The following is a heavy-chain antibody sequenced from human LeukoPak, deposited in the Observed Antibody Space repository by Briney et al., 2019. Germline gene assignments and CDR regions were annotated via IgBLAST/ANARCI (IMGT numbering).Heavy chain of an antibody. Sequence: GGSLRLSCAASGFTFSSYAMSWIRQAPGKGLEWVSAISGSGGSTYYADSVKGRFTISRDNSKNTLYLQMNSLRAEDTAVYYCAKALDWDYYYYGMDVWGQGTTVTVSS. D-gene: IGHD3-9*01. CDR2: ISGSGGST. J-gene: IGHJ6*02. V-gene: IGHV3-23*01. CDR1: GFTFSSYA. CDR3: AKALDWDYYYYGMDV.